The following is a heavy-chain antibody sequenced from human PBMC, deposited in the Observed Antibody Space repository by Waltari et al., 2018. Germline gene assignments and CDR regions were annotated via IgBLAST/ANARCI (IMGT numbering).Heavy chain of an antibody. V-gene: IGHV4-59*01. Sequence: QVQLQESGPGLVKPSETLSLTCTVSGGSISSYYWSCIRQPPGKGLEWVGYIYSSGSTNYNPSLKSRVIISVDTSKNQFSLKVRSMTAADTAVYYCARDRGYQDYWGQGTLVTVSS. CDR2: IYSSGST. J-gene: IGHJ4*02. CDR1: GGSISSYY. CDR3: ARDRGYQDY. D-gene: IGHD3-10*01.